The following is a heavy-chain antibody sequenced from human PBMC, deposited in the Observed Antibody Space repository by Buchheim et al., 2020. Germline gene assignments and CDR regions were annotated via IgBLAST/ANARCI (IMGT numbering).Heavy chain of an antibody. CDR1: GFTFSSYA. Sequence: EVQLLESGGGLVQPGGSLRLSCAASGFTFSSYAMSWVRQAPGKGLEWVSAISGSGGSTYYADSVKGRFTISRDNSKNTLYLQMNSLRAEDTAVYYCAKGKYYYDSSGDGSYYFDYWGQGTL. CDR3: AKGKYYYDSSGDGSYYFDY. CDR2: ISGSGGST. V-gene: IGHV3-23*01. J-gene: IGHJ4*02. D-gene: IGHD3-22*01.